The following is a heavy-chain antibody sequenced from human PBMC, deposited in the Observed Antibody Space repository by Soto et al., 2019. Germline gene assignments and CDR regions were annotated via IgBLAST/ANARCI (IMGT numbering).Heavy chain of an antibody. CDR3: ARVRIDYGDHYYYYGMDV. CDR2: IYTSGST. D-gene: IGHD4-17*01. V-gene: IGHV4-4*07. Sequence: PSETLSLTCTVSGGSISSYYWSWIRQPAGKGLEWIGLIYTSGSTNYNPSLKSRVTMSVDTSKNQFSLKLSSVTAADTAVYYCARVRIDYGDHYYYYGMDVWGQGTTVTVSS. CDR1: GGSISSYY. J-gene: IGHJ6*02.